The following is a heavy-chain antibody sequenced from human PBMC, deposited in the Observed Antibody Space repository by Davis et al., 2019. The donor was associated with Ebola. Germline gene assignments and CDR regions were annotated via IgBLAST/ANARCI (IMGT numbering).Heavy chain of an antibody. CDR1: GFTFSSYW. V-gene: IGHV3-7*01. D-gene: IGHD3-16*01. J-gene: IGHJ6*02. CDR3: ARDRPLDFFFGDYYGMDV. Sequence: PGGSLRLSCAASGFTFSSYWMSWVRQAPGKGLEWVANIKQDGSEKYYVDSVKGRFAISRADAKKSVYLKMNSRRAEDTAVYYCARDRPLDFFFGDYYGMDVWGQGTTVTVSS. CDR2: IKQDGSEK.